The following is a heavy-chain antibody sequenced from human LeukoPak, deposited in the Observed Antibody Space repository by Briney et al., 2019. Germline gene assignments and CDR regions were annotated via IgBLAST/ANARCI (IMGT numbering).Heavy chain of an antibody. D-gene: IGHD4-23*01. J-gene: IGHJ6*03. Sequence: GGSLRLSCAASGFTFSSYGMRWVRQAPGKGLEWVAFIRYDGSNQYYADSVKGRFTISRDNSKNTLYLQMNSLIAEDKAVYYCAEDGYSAGYYYYYMDVWGKGTTVTVSS. V-gene: IGHV3-30*02. CDR3: AEDGYSAGYYYYYMDV. CDR1: GFTFSSYG. CDR2: IRYDGSNQ.